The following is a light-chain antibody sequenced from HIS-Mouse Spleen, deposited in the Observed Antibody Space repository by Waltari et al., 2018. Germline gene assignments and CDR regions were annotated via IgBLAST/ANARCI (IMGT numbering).Light chain of an antibody. J-gene: IGLJ3*02. Sequence: QSVLTQPPSASGTPGQRVTISCSGSSSNIGSNYVYRYQQTPGTAPKLLIYRNNQRPSGVPDRFSGSKSGTSASLAISGLRSEDEADYYCAAWDDSLSGPVFGGGTKLTVL. CDR3: AAWDDSLSGPV. CDR2: RNN. CDR1: SSNIGSNY. V-gene: IGLV1-47*01.